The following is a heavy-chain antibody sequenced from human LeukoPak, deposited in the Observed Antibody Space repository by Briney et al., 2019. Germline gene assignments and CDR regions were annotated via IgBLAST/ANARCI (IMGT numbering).Heavy chain of an antibody. CDR1: GYSFTSYW. D-gene: IGHD1-1*01. J-gene: IGHJ5*02. CDR3: ARLRGLERRWFDP. Sequence: GESLKIFCKGSGYSFTSYWIGWVRQMPGKGLEWMGIIYPGDSDTRYSPSFQGQVTISADKSISTAYLKWSSLKASDTAMYYCARLRGLERRWFDPLGQGTLVTVSS. CDR2: IYPGDSDT. V-gene: IGHV5-51*01.